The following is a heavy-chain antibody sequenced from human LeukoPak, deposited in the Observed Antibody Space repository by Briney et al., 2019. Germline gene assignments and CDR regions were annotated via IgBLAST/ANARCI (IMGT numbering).Heavy chain of an antibody. D-gene: IGHD6-19*01. CDR2: INPNSGGT. Sequence: ASVTVSFTASVYTFTVYYIHCVRQAPGQGLEWMGWINPNSGGTNYAQKFQGRVTMTRDTSISTAYMELSRLRSDDTAVYYCARVIAVASTTTYGMDVWGQGTTVTVSS. CDR3: ARVIAVASTTTYGMDV. V-gene: IGHV1-2*02. J-gene: IGHJ6*02. CDR1: VYTFTVYY.